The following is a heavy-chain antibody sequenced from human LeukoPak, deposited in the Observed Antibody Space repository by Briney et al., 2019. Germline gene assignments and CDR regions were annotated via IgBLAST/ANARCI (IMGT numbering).Heavy chain of an antibody. Sequence: PGGSLRLSCVASGFTFSNYWMSWVRQATGKGLERVANINQEGSEKESVDSVKGRFTFSRDNAKNSLFLQMNSLRADDTAVYYCARDDSSGYYYFDNWGQGTLVTVSS. V-gene: IGHV3-7*01. D-gene: IGHD3-22*01. CDR3: ARDDSSGYYYFDN. CDR1: GFTFSNYW. J-gene: IGHJ4*02. CDR2: INQEGSEK.